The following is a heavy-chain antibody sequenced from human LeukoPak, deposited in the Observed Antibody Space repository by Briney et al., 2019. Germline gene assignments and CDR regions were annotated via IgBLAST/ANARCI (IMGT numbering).Heavy chain of an antibody. CDR2: INHSGST. Sequence: PSETLSLTCAVYGGSFSDYYWSWIRQPPGKGLEWIGEINHSGSTNYNPSLESRVTISVDTSKNQFSLKLSSVTAADTAVYYCARGLSSYYDSRGYSYYFDYWGQGTLVTVSS. CDR3: ARGLSSYYDSRGYSYYFDY. D-gene: IGHD3-22*01. V-gene: IGHV4-34*01. CDR1: GGSFSDYY. J-gene: IGHJ4*02.